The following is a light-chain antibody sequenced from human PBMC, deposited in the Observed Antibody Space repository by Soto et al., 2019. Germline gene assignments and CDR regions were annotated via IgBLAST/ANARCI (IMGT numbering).Light chain of an antibody. CDR1: SGHSSYA. CDR3: QTWDTGARVV. CDR2: LSSDDSH. V-gene: IGLV4-69*01. Sequence: QSALTQSPSASASLGASVKLTCTLSSGHSSYAIAWHQQQPEKGPRYLMKLSSDDSHSKGDGIPDRFSGSSSGAERYLTISSLQSEDEADYYCQTWDTGARVVFGGGTKLTVL. J-gene: IGLJ2*01.